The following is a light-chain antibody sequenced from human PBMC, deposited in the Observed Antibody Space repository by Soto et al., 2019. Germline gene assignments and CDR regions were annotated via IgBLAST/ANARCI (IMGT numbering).Light chain of an antibody. CDR1: SSDVGGYSY. V-gene: IGLV2-11*01. Sequence: QSALTQPRSVSGSPGQSVTISCTGTSSDVGGYSYVSWYQQHPGKAPKLMMYDVKTRPSGIPDRFSGSKSGNTASLTISGLQAEDEAGYYCLSYAGSYTCVFGSGTKLTVL. J-gene: IGLJ1*01. CDR2: DVK. CDR3: LSYAGSYTCV.